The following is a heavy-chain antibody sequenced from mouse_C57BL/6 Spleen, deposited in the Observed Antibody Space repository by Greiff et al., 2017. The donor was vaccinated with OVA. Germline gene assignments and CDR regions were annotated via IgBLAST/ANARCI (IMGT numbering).Heavy chain of an antibody. CDR3: AREDYGSSWAY. Sequence: EVKVVESGGGLVKPGGSLKLSCAASGFTFSSYAMSWVRQTPEKRLEWVATISDGGSYTYYPANVKGRFTISRDNAKNNLYLQMSHLKSEDTAMYYCAREDYGSSWAYWGQGTLVTVSA. D-gene: IGHD1-1*01. V-gene: IGHV5-4*01. J-gene: IGHJ3*01. CDR2: ISDGGSYT. CDR1: GFTFSSYA.